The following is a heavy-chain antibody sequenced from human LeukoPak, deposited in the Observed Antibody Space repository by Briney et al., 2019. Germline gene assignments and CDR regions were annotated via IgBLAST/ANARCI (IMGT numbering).Heavy chain of an antibody. CDR1: GFTFSSYA. CDR3: AKDHWGVTHPNVDY. CDR2: ISGSGGST. J-gene: IGHJ4*02. D-gene: IGHD7-27*01. Sequence: GGSLRLSCAASGFTFSSYAMSWVRQAPGKGLEWVSAISGSGGSTYYADSVKGRFTISRDNSKNTLYLQMNSLRAEDTAVYYCAKDHWGVTHPNVDYWGQGTLVTVSS. V-gene: IGHV3-23*01.